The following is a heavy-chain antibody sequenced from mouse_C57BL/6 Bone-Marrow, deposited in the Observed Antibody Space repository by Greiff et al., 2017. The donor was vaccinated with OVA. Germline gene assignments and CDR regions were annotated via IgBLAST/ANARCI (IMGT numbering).Heavy chain of an antibody. V-gene: IGHV1-69*01. D-gene: IGHD2-1*01. CDR1: GYTFTSYW. CDR2: IDPSDSYT. Sequence: VKLQQPGAELVMPGASVKLSCKASGYTFTSYWMHWVKQRPGQGLEWIGEIDPSDSYTNYNQKFKGKSTLTVDKSSSTAYMQLSSLTSEDSAVYYCATLYNYYAMDYWGQGTSVTVSS. CDR3: ATLYNYYAMDY. J-gene: IGHJ4*01.